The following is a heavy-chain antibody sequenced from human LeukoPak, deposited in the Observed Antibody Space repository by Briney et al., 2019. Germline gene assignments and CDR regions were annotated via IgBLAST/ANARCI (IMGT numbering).Heavy chain of an antibody. J-gene: IGHJ6*02. V-gene: IGHV3-66*01. Sequence: PGGSLRLSCAASGFTVSSNYMSWVRQAPGKGLEWVSVIYSGGSTYYADSVKGRFTISRDNSKNTLYLQMNSLRAEDTAVYYCARSGSSEYCSGGSCYYYYYGMDVWGQGTTVTVSS. CDR2: IYSGGST. D-gene: IGHD2-15*01. CDR3: ARSGSSEYCSGGSCYYYYYGMDV. CDR1: GFTVSSNY.